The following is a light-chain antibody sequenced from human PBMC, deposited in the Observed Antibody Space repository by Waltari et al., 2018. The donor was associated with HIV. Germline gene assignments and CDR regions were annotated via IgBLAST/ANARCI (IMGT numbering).Light chain of an antibody. V-gene: IGKV3-15*01. CDR2: GAS. J-gene: IGKJ1*01. Sequence: EIVMTQSPATLSVSPGERATLSCRASQSVSSNLAWYQQKPGQAPRLLIYGASTRATVIPARFSGSASRSEFTLTISSLQSEDFAVYFGQQYNNWTRTFGQGTKVEIK. CDR1: QSVSSN. CDR3: QQYNNWTRT.